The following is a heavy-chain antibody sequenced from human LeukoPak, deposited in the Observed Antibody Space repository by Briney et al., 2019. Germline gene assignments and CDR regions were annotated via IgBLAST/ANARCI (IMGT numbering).Heavy chain of an antibody. CDR2: ISSSSSYI. Sequence: PGGSQRLSCAASGFTFSSYSMNWVRQAPGKVLEWVSFISSSSSYIYYADSVKGRFTISRDNAKNSRYLQMNSLRAEDTALYYCARRVGATAYFDYWGQGTLVTVSS. CDR3: ARRVGATAYFDY. J-gene: IGHJ4*02. V-gene: IGHV3-21*01. D-gene: IGHD1-26*01. CDR1: GFTFSSYS.